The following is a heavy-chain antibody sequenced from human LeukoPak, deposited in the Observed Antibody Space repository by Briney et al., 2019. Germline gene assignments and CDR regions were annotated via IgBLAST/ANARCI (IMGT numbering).Heavy chain of an antibody. Sequence: PSETLSLTCAVSGGSISSYYWSWIGQPPGKGLEWIGYIYYSGSTNYNPSLKSRVTISVDTSKNQFSLKLSSVTAADTAVYYCARVHSSSSQYYYYGMDVWGQGTTVTVSS. CDR1: GGSISSYY. CDR3: ARVHSSSSQYYYYGMDV. D-gene: IGHD6-6*01. CDR2: IYYSGST. J-gene: IGHJ6*02. V-gene: IGHV4-59*01.